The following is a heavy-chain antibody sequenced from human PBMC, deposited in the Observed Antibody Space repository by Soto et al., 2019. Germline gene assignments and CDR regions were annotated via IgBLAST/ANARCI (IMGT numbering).Heavy chain of an antibody. CDR1: GFTFSSYG. CDR3: AKDSESTSGYYGMDV. Sequence: QVQLVESGGGVVQPGRSLRLSCAASGFTFSSYGMHWVRQAPGKGLEWVAVISYDGSNKYYADSVKGRFTISRDNSKNTLYLQMNSLRAEDTAVYYCAKDSESTSGYYGMDVWGQGTTVTVSS. CDR2: ISYDGSNK. V-gene: IGHV3-30*18. D-gene: IGHD1-1*01. J-gene: IGHJ6*02.